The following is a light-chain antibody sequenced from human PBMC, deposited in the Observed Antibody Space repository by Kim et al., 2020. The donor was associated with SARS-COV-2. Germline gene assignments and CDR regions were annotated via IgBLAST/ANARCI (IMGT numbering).Light chain of an antibody. Sequence: EIVLTQSPATLSLSPGERATLSCRASQSVSSYLAWYQQKPGQAHRLLIYDASNRVTGIPARFSGSGSGTDLTLTISSLEPEDFAVYYCQQRRNWPITFGGGTKVDIK. CDR1: QSVSSY. J-gene: IGKJ4*01. V-gene: IGKV3-11*01. CDR2: DAS. CDR3: QQRRNWPIT.